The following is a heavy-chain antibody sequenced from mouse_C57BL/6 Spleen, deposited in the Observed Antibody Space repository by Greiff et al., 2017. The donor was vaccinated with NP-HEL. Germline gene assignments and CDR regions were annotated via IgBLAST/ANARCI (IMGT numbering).Heavy chain of an antibody. CDR2: IDPEDGDT. Sequence: EVQLQQSGAELVRPGASVKLSCTASGFNIKDYYMHWVKQRPEQGLEWIGRIDPEDGDTEYAPKFQGKATMTADTSSNTAYLQLSSLTSEDTAVYYCTRPYSNDRYFDVWGTGTTVTVSS. CDR3: TRPYSNDRYFDV. D-gene: IGHD2-12*01. CDR1: GFNIKDYY. V-gene: IGHV14-1*01. J-gene: IGHJ1*03.